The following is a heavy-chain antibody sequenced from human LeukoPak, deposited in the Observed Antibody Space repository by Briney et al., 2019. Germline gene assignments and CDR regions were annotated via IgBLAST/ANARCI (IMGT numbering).Heavy chain of an antibody. V-gene: IGHV4-61*02. CDR1: GGSISSGSYY. CDR2: IYTSGST. Sequence: SQTLSLTCTVSGGSISSGSYYWSWIRQPAGKGLEWIGRIYTSGSTNYNPSLKSRVTISVDTSKNQFSLKLSSVTAADTAVYYCVLFGVVTYDMDVWGQGTTVTVSS. CDR3: VLFGVVTYDMDV. J-gene: IGHJ6*02. D-gene: IGHD3-3*01.